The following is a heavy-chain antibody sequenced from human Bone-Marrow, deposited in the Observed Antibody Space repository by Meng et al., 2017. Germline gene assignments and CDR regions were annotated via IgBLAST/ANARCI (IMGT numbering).Heavy chain of an antibody. CDR3: AKEVDTAMDNFDY. CDR2: ISGSGGST. V-gene: IGHV3-23*01. CDR1: GFTFSSYA. D-gene: IGHD5-18*01. J-gene: IGHJ4*02. Sequence: GESLKISCAASGFTFSSYAMSWVRQAPGKGLERVSAISGSGGSTYYADSVKGRFTISRDNSKNTLYLQMNSLRAEDTAVYYCAKEVDTAMDNFDYWGQGTLVTVSS.